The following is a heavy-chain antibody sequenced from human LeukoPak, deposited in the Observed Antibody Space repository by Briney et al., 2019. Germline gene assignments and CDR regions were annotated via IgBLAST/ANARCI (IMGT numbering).Heavy chain of an antibody. D-gene: IGHD3-22*01. V-gene: IGHV4-59*01. CDR2: IYYSGST. CDR3: ARSIGFYDSSGYYFDY. J-gene: IGHJ4*02. CDR1: GGSMSSYY. Sequence: SETLYLTCTVSGGSMSSYYWSWIRQPPGKGLEWIGYIYYSGSTNYKPSLKSRVTISVDTSKNQFSLKLSSVTAADTAVYYCARSIGFYDSSGYYFDYWGQGTLVTVSS.